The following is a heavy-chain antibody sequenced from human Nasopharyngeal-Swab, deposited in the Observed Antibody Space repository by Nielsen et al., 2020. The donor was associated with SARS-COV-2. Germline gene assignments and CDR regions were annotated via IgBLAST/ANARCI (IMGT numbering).Heavy chain of an antibody. CDR2: IYSGGST. CDR1: GFTVSSNY. D-gene: IGHD5-12*01. CDR3: ARDSVSGYGHGY. V-gene: IGHV3-53*01. Sequence: GESLKISCAASGFTVSSNYMSWVRQAPGKGLEWGSVIYSGGSTYYADSVKGRFTISRDNSKNTLYLQMNSLRAEDTAVYYCARDSVSGYGHGYWGQGTLVTVSS. J-gene: IGHJ4*02.